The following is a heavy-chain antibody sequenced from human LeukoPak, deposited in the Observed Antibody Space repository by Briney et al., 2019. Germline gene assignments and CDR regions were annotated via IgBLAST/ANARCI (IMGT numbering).Heavy chain of an antibody. V-gene: IGHV3-48*04. Sequence: GGSLRLSCAASGFTFSSYSMNWVRQAPGKGLEWVSYISSSSSTIYYADSVRGRFTTSRDNAKNTLYLQMNSLRAEDTAVYYCARDFEWAQDIVVVVAGELDYWGQGTLVTVSS. J-gene: IGHJ4*02. CDR1: GFTFSSYS. CDR3: ARDFEWAQDIVVVVAGELDY. CDR2: ISSSSSTI. D-gene: IGHD2-15*01.